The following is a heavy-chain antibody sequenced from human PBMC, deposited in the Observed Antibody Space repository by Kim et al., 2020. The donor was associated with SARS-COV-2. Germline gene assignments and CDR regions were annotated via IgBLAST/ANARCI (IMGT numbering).Heavy chain of an antibody. J-gene: IGHJ4*01. D-gene: IGHD3-3*01. CDR2: IYYSGST. Sequence: SETLSLTCTVSGGSISSYYWSWIRQPPGKGLEWIGYIYYSGSTNYNPSLKSRVTISVDTSKNQFSLKLSSVTAADTAGYYCARAPPATIFGVVTAFDDWG. CDR1: GGSISSYY. CDR3: ARAPPATIFGVVTAFDD. V-gene: IGHV4-59*13.